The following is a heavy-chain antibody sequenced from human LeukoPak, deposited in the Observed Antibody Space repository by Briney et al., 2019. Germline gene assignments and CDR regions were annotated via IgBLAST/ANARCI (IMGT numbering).Heavy chain of an antibody. CDR1: GGTFSSYA. CDR2: IIPILGIA. J-gene: IGHJ6*02. V-gene: IGHV1-69*04. Sequence: SVKVSCKASGGTFSSYAISWVRQAPGQGLEWIGRIIPILGIANYAQKFQGRVTITADKSTSTAYMELSSLRSEDTAVYYCAREGGVIVPYGMDVWGQGTTVTVSS. CDR3: AREGGVIVPYGMDV. D-gene: IGHD3-16*02.